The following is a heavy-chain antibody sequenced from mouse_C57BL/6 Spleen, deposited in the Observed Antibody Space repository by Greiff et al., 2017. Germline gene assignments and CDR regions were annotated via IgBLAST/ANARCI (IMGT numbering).Heavy chain of an antibody. J-gene: IGHJ2*01. Sequence: QVQLKESGPGLVQPSQSLSITCTVSGFSLTSYGVHWVRQSPGKGLEWLGVIWRGGSTDYTADFMSRLSITKDNSKSQVFFKMNSLQADDTAIYYCAKNRDDCYGYFDYWGQGTTLTVSS. V-gene: IGHV2-5*01. CDR2: IWRGGST. CDR1: GFSLTSYG. D-gene: IGHD2-3*01. CDR3: AKNRDDCYGYFDY.